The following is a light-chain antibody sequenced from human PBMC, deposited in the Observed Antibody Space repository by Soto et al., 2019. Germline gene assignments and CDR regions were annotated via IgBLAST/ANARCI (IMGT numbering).Light chain of an antibody. CDR3: QQRSNWPPLT. J-gene: IGKJ4*01. Sequence: EIVLTQSPATLSLSPGDRATLSCRASQSVSSYLAWYQQKPGHAPRLLIYDASNRATGIPARFSGSGSGTEFTLTISSLEPEDFAVYYCQQRSNWPPLTFGGGTKGEIK. CDR1: QSVSSY. CDR2: DAS. V-gene: IGKV3-11*01.